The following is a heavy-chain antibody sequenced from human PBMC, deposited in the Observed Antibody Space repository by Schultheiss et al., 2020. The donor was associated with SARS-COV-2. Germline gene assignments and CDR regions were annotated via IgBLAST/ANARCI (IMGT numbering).Heavy chain of an antibody. D-gene: IGHD3-22*01. J-gene: IGHJ3*02. CDR3: ARDLHYYDSSGYGMGDDAFDI. CDR2: ISSSGSTI. V-gene: IGHV3-11*01. Sequence: GESLKISCAASGFTFSDYYMSWIRQAPGKGLEWVSYISSSGSTIYYADSVKGRFTISRDNAKNSLYLQMNSLRAEDTAVYYCARDLHYYDSSGYGMGDDAFDIWGQGTMVTVSS. CDR1: GFTFSDYY.